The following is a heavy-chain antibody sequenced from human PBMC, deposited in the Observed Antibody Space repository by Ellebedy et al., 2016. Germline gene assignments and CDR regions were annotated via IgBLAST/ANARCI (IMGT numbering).Heavy chain of an antibody. CDR3: ARGATSFDP. V-gene: IGHV4-28*03. CDR1: GGSISTINW. Sequence: SETLSLTCSVSGGSISTINWWSWIRQHPGKGLEWIGYIYYSGSTYYNPSLKSRVTISVDTSKNQFSLKLTSVTAADTAVYYCARGATSFDPWGQGTLATVSS. CDR2: IYYSGST. J-gene: IGHJ5*02.